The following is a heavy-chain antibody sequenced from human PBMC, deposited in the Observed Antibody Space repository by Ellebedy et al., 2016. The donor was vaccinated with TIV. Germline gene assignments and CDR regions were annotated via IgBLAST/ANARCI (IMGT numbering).Heavy chain of an antibody. CDR1: GGSFSGHY. Sequence: SETLSLTXAVYGGSFSGHYWSWIRQPPGKGLEWIGEINHSGSSNYNPSLKSRVTISVDTSKNQFSLKLSSVTAADTAVYYCAGADYDYYDSREISPPDYWGQGTLVTVSS. J-gene: IGHJ4*02. D-gene: IGHD3-22*01. CDR2: INHSGSS. CDR3: AGADYDYYDSREISPPDY. V-gene: IGHV4-34*01.